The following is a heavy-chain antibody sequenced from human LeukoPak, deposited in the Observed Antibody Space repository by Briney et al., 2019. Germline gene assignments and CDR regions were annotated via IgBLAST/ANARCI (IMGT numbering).Heavy chain of an antibody. D-gene: IGHD7-27*01. CDR3: ARGDGDGPARRAFDI. J-gene: IGHJ3*02. Sequence: ASVKVSCKASGYTFTGHYLHWVRQAPGQGLEWMGWMNPNSGGTIYAQNFQGRVTMTRDMSISTAYMELSRVRSDDTAVYYCARGDGDGPARRAFDIWGQGTMVTVSS. CDR1: GYTFTGHY. V-gene: IGHV1-2*02. CDR2: MNPNSGGT.